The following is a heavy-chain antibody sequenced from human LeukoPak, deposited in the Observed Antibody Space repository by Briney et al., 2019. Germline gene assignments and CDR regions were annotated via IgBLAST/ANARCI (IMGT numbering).Heavy chain of an antibody. CDR1: GFAFSSYA. D-gene: IGHD3-10*01. CDR2: ITSDGGTT. Sequence: PGGSLTLSCSASGFAFSSYALHWVRQAPGKVPEYVSAITSDGGTTYYADPVEGRFTISRDNSKNTLYLQMSSLRPEDTAVYYCVKDHYGSGDYWGQGTLVTVSS. CDR3: VKDHYGSGDY. J-gene: IGHJ4*02. V-gene: IGHV3-64D*06.